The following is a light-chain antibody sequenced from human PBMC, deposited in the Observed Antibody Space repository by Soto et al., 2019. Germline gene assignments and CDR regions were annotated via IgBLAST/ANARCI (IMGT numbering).Light chain of an antibody. CDR3: QQYYSYLPLT. Sequence: AIRMTQSPSSFSASTGXRVTITCRASQGISSYLAWYQQKPGKAPKLLIYAASTLQSGVPSRFSGSGSGTDFTLTISCLQSEDFATYYCQQYYSYLPLTFGGGTKVDIK. CDR1: QGISSY. J-gene: IGKJ4*01. V-gene: IGKV1-8*01. CDR2: AAS.